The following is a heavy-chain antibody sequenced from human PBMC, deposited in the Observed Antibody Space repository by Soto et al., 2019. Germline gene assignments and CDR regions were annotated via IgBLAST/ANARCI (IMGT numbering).Heavy chain of an antibody. D-gene: IGHD2-21*02. Sequence: PGGSLRLSCAASGFTFSSYGMHWVRQAPGKGLEWVAVISYDGSNKYYADSVKGRFTISRDNSKNTLYLQMNSLRAEDTAVYYCAKGGSIVVVTATRAEYFQHWGQGTLVTSPQ. V-gene: IGHV3-30*18. CDR3: AKGGSIVVVTATRAEYFQH. CDR2: ISYDGSNK. J-gene: IGHJ1*01. CDR1: GFTFSSYG.